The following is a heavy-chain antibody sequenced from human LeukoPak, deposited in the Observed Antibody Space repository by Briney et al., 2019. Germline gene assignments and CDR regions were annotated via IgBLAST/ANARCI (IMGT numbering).Heavy chain of an antibody. CDR2: IYYSGST. J-gene: IGHJ4*02. D-gene: IGHD6-13*01. Sequence: TASETLSLTCTVSGGSISSGGYSWSWIRQHPGKGLEWIGYIYYSGSTYYNPSLKSRVTISVGTSKNQFSLKLSSVTAADTAVYYCARARRQQQLVLGYWGQGTLVTVSS. V-gene: IGHV4-31*03. CDR3: ARARRQQQLVLGY. CDR1: GGSISSGGYS.